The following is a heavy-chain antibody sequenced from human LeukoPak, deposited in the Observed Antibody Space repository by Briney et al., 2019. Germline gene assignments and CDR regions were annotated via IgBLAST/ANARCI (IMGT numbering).Heavy chain of an antibody. CDR1: GLSFSDYW. V-gene: IGHV3-74*01. CDR2: INGDGSST. D-gene: IGHD5-18*01. Sequence: GGSLRLSCAASGLSFSDYWMQWVRQAPGKGLVWVSRINGDGSSTSYADSVKGRFTISRDNAKKTMYLQMNSLRAEDTAVYYCARINREPGYSSDYWGQGTLVTVSS. CDR3: ARINREPGYSSDY. J-gene: IGHJ4*02.